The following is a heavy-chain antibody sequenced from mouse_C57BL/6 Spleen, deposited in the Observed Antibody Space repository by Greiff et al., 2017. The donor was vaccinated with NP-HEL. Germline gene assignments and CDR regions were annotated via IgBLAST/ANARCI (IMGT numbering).Heavy chain of an antibody. CDR3: ARKRWGPYAMDY. V-gene: IGHV1-42*01. CDR1: GYSFTGYY. Sequence: DVKLQESGPELVQPGASVKISCKASGYSFTGYYMNWVKQSPEKSLEWIGEINPSTGGTTYNQKFKAKATLTVDKSYSTAYMQLKSLTSEDSAVYYCARKRWGPYAMDYWGQGTSVTVSS. CDR2: INPSTGGT. J-gene: IGHJ4*01. D-gene: IGHD1-1*02.